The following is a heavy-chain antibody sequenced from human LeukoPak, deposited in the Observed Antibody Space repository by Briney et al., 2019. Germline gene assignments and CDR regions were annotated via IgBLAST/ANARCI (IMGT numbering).Heavy chain of an antibody. Sequence: ASVMVSCKASGYTFNDYFVHWVRQAPGQGLEWMGWINPKSGRSNFAQKFQGRVTMTRDTSISTAYMELSRLRSDDTAVYYCARDRWLQRDWFDPWGQGTLVTVSS. J-gene: IGHJ5*02. V-gene: IGHV1-2*02. CDR2: INPKSGRS. CDR3: ARDRWLQRDWFDP. D-gene: IGHD5-24*01. CDR1: GYTFNDYF.